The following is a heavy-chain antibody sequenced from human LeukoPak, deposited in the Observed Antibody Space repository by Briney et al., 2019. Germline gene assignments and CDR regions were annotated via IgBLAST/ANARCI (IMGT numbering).Heavy chain of an antibody. CDR1: GFXFSNYE. CDR3: ARSGTGVFDF. J-gene: IGHJ4*02. CDR2: MSSSGRSI. Sequence: GGSLRLSCAASGFXFSNYEINWVRQAPGKGLEWVSYMSSSGRSICYADSVKGRFTISRDKAQNSLYLQMNSLRAEDTAVYYCARSGTGVFDFWGQGTLVTVSS. V-gene: IGHV3-48*03. D-gene: IGHD3-10*01.